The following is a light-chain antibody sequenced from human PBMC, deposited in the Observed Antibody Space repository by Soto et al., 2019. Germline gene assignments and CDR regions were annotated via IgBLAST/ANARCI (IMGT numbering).Light chain of an antibody. J-gene: IGKJ2*03. CDR1: QSVSSNY. CDR2: ATS. V-gene: IGKV3-20*01. CDR3: QQYGDYNSPRYS. Sequence: EIVLTQSPGTLSLSPGDRVTLSCRASQSVSSNYLAWYQQKPGQAPRLLIYATSASATGIPDRFSGSGSGTDFTLTISRLELEDFAMYYCQQYGDYNSPRYSFGQGTRLEI.